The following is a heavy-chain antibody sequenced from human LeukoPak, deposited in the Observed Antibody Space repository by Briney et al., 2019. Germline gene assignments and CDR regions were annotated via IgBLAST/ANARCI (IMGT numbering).Heavy chain of an antibody. CDR2: IRSKANSYAT. D-gene: IGHD6-19*01. CDR1: GFTFSGSA. Sequence: PGGSLRLSCAASGFTFSGSAMHWVRQASGKGLEWVGRIRSKANSYATAYAASVKGRFTISRDDSKNTAYLQMNSLRAEDTAVYYCARAAEQWLDFDAFDIWGQGTMVTVSS. CDR3: ARAAEQWLDFDAFDI. V-gene: IGHV3-73*01. J-gene: IGHJ3*02.